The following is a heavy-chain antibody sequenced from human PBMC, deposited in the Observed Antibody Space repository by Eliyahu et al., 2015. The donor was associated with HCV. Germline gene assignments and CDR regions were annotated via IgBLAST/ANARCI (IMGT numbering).Heavy chain of an antibody. V-gene: IGHV3-23*01. CDR3: ARGEQQLVSGHYYGLDV. D-gene: IGHD6-13*01. J-gene: IGHJ6*02. CDR1: GFTFRNYA. Sequence: GSLRLSCAGSGFTFRNYAMSWVRQAPGKGLEWVSVISGSSGTSFSAESLQGRFSISRDNYKNTVYLQMSSLRDEDTAIYYCARGEQQLVSGHYYGLDVWGQGTTVTVS. CDR2: ISGSSGTS.